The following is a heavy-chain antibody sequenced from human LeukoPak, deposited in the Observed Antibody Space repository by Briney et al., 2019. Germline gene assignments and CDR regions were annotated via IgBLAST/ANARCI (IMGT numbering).Heavy chain of an antibody. CDR2: ISSSSSTI. CDR3: ASGEGRAYYYGMDV. J-gene: IGHJ6*02. V-gene: IGHV3-48*02. Sequence: GGSLRLSCAASGFTFSSYSMNWVRQAPGKGLEWVSYISSSSSTIYYADSVKGRFTISRDNAKNSLNLQMNSLRDEDTAVYYCASGEGRAYYYGMDVWGQGTTVTVSS. CDR1: GFTFSSYS.